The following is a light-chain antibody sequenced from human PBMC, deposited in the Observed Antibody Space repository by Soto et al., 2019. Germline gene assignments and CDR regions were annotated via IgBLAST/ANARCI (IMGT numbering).Light chain of an antibody. Sequence: EIWLTQSPATLSLSPGEIATLSCRASQSVDTYLAWYQQKPGQAPRLLIYGASSRATGIPDRFSGSGSGTDFTLTISRLEPEAFAVYYCQQYDNSLVTFGQGTKVEIK. J-gene: IGKJ1*01. CDR2: GAS. CDR3: QQYDNSLVT. V-gene: IGKV3-20*01. CDR1: QSVDTY.